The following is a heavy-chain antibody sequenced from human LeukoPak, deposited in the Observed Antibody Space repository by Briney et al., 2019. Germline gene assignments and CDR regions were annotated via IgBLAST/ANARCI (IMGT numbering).Heavy chain of an antibody. CDR1: GFTFSSYA. CDR2: IYSGGST. CDR3: VRDLASYDFWSGYYNNYYYYGMDV. Sequence: PGGSLRLSCAASGFTFSSYAMSWVRQAPGKGLEWVSVIYSGGSTYYADSVKGRFTISRDNSKNTLYLQMNSLRAEDTAVYYCVRDLASYDFWSGYYNNYYYYGMDVWGQGTTVTVSS. D-gene: IGHD3-3*01. J-gene: IGHJ6*02. V-gene: IGHV3-66*01.